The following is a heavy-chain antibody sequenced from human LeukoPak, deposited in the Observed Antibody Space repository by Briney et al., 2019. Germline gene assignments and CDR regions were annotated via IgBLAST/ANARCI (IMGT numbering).Heavy chain of an antibody. J-gene: IGHJ4*02. V-gene: IGHV3-48*01. CDR3: ARREDDSSGYSFDY. CDR1: GFTFSSYA. D-gene: IGHD3-22*01. CDR2: ISSSSSTI. Sequence: GGSLRLSCAASGFTFSSYAMSWVRQAPGKGLEWVSYISSSSSTIYYADSVKGRFTISRDNAKNSLYLQMNSLRAEDTAVYYCARREDDSSGYSFDYWGQGTLVTVSS.